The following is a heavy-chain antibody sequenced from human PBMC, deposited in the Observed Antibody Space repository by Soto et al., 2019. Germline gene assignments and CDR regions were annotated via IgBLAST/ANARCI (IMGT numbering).Heavy chain of an antibody. CDR1: GGSFSGYY. V-gene: IGHV4-34*01. D-gene: IGHD3-22*01. CDR2: INHRGST. CDR3: ECQDSSGYYSFDY. J-gene: IGHJ4*02. Sequence: QVQLQQWGAGLLKPSETLSLTCAVYGGSFSGYYWSWIRQPPGKGLEWIGEINHRGSTNYNPSIKTRVTIEVDTSKNQSSLKLSSVADADTAVYYCECQDSSGYYSFDYWGQGTLVTVSS.